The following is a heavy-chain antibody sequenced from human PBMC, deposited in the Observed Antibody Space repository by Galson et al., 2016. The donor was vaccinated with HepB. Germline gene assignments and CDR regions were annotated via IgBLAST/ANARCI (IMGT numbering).Heavy chain of an antibody. Sequence: SLRLSCAASGFTFSNYAMTWVRQAPGRGLEWVSVISGSGGESNYADSVKGRFTVSRDNSRNTMYLQMTSLRAADTAVYFCAKRLRYGDYVPVGLYHFYGMDVWGQGATVTVSS. J-gene: IGHJ6*02. V-gene: IGHV3-23*01. CDR3: AKRLRYGDYVPVGLYHFYGMDV. CDR2: ISGSGGES. CDR1: GFTFSNYA. D-gene: IGHD4-17*01.